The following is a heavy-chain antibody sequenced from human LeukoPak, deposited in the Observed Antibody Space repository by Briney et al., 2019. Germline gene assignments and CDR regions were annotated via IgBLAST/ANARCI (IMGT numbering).Heavy chain of an antibody. Sequence: PGGSLRLSCAASGFTFSTYGMSWVRQAPGKGLEWVSAISGSGGSTYYADSVEGRFTISRDNSKNTLYLQMNSLRAEDTAVYYCAAVDVDTAFPWGQGTLVTVSS. V-gene: IGHV3-23*01. CDR2: ISGSGGST. CDR3: AAVDVDTAFP. J-gene: IGHJ5*02. CDR1: GFTFSTYG. D-gene: IGHD5-18*01.